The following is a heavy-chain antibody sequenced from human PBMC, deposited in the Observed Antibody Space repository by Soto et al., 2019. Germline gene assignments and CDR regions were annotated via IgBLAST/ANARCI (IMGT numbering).Heavy chain of an antibody. CDR3: ARAGHSSSSERANRFDP. J-gene: IGHJ5*02. Sequence: PSETLSLTCTVSGGSISSGGYYWSWIRQHPGKGLEWIGYIYYSGSTYFNPSLKSRLTISVDTSKNQFSLQLSSVTAADTAVYYCARAGHSSSSERANRFDPWGQGTLVTVSS. CDR1: GGSISSGGYY. V-gene: IGHV4-31*03. D-gene: IGHD6-6*01. CDR2: IYYSGST.